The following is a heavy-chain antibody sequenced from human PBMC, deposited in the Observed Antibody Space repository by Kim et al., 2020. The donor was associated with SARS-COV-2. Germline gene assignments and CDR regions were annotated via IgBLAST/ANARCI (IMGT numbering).Heavy chain of an antibody. CDR3: ARAPFWPDSRYSSSRNWF. J-gene: IGHJ5*01. V-gene: IGHV4-34*01. CDR2: INHSGST. D-gene: IGHD6-13*01. CDR1: GGSFSGYY. Sequence: SETLSLTCAVYGGSFSGYYWSWIRQPPGKGLEWIGEINHSGSTNYNPSLKSRVTISVDTSKNQFSLKLSSVTAADTAVYYCARAPFWPDSRYSSSRNWF.